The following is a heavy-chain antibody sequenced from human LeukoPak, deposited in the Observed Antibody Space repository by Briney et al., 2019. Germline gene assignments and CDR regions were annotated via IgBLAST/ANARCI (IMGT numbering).Heavy chain of an antibody. V-gene: IGHV4-39*01. CDR1: GGSISSSSYY. J-gene: IGHJ4*02. D-gene: IGHD5-12*01. Sequence: SETLSLTCTVSGGSISSSSYYWGWIRQPPGKGLEWIGSIYYSGSTYYNPSLKIRVTISVDTSKNQFSLKLSSVTAADTAVYYCVGRVATIDYWGQGTLVTVSS. CDR3: VGRVATIDY. CDR2: IYYSGST.